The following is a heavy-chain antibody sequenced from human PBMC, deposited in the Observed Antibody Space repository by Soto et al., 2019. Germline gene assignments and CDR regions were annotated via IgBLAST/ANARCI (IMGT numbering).Heavy chain of an antibody. Sequence: NPSETLSLTCTVSGGSIRSSSYYWGWLRHPPGKGLEWIGSIYYSGSTYYNPSLKSRVTISVDTSKNQFSLKLSSVTAADTAVYYCARGRRYSSSWYSDYWGQGTLVTVS. V-gene: IGHV4-39*01. J-gene: IGHJ4*02. D-gene: IGHD6-13*01. CDR3: ARGRRYSSSWYSDY. CDR2: IYYSGST. CDR1: GGSIRSSSYY.